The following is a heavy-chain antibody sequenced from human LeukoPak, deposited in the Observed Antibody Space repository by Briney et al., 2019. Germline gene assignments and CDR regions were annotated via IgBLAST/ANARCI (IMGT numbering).Heavy chain of an antibody. V-gene: IGHV3-53*01. CDR2: IYSGGST. D-gene: IGHD6-19*01. CDR3: ARASEGSAWYVDS. J-gene: IGHJ4*02. CDR1: GFSVSSNY. Sequence: PGGSLRLSCAASGFSVSSNYMSWVRQAPGKELEWVSIIYSGGSTYYADSVKGRFTISRDDFKHTVYLQMNNLRAEGTAVYYCARASEGSAWYVDSWGQGTLVTVSS.